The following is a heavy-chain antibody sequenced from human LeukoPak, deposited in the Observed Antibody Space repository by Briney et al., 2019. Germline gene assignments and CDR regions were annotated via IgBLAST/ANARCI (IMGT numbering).Heavy chain of an antibody. J-gene: IGHJ4*02. CDR2: INPNSGGT. CDR1: GYTFTGYY. V-gene: IGHV1-2*06. CDR3: ARDLYSGSYFYYFDY. D-gene: IGHD1-26*01. Sequence: ASVKVSCKASGYTFTGYYMHWVRQAPGQGLEWMRRINPNSGGTNYAQKFQGRVTMTRDTSISTAYMELSRLRSDDTAVYYCARDLYSGSYFYYFDYWGQGTLVTVSS.